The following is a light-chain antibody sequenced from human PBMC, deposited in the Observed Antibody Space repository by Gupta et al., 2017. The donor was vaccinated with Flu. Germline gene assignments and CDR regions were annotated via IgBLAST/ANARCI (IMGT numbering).Light chain of an antibody. V-gene: IGLV6-57*01. CDR1: SGSIADYY. CDR3: QSYDGSSLV. J-gene: IGLJ2*01. CDR2: EGS. Sequence: NFLLTQPHSVSQSPGRTVTISCTRSSGSIADYYVQWYQQRPGSSPTTVLYEGSRRPSGVPDRCSGAVDSSSNSASLTISGLKTEDEADYYCQSYDGSSLVFGGGTKLTVL.